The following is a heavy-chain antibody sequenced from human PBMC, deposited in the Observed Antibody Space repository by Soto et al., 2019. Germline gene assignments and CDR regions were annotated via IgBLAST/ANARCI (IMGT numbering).Heavy chain of an antibody. V-gene: IGHV4-34*01. D-gene: IGHD6-19*01. J-gene: IGHJ4*02. CDR1: GGSFSGYY. CDR2: INHSGST. CDR3: ARGGVAGPRGY. Sequence: QVQLQQWGAGLLKPSETLSLTCAVYGGSFSGYYWSWIRQPPGKGLEWIGEINHSGSTNYNPSLKSRVTISVDTSKNQFSLKLSSVTAADTAGYYCARGGVAGPRGYWGQGTLVTVSS.